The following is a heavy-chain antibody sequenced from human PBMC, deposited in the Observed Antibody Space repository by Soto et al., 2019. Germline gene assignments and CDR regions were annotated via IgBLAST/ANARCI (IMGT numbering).Heavy chain of an antibody. CDR2: IYYSGST. D-gene: IGHD1-26*01. CDR3: ARASGSYYGWYYYGMDV. Sequence: SETLSLTCTFSGGSISSSSYYWGWIRQPPGKGLEWIGSIYYSGSTYYNPSLKSRVTISVDTSKNQFSLKLSSVTAADTAVYYCARASGSYYGWYYYGMDVWGQGTTVTVSS. CDR1: GGSISSSSYY. V-gene: IGHV4-39*01. J-gene: IGHJ6*02.